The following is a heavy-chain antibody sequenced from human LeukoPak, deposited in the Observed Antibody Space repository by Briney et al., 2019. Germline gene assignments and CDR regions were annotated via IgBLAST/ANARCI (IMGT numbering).Heavy chain of an antibody. CDR1: GYTFTSYA. J-gene: IGHJ6*02. CDR2: INTNTGNP. Sequence: ASVKVSCKASGYTFTSYAMNWVRQAPGQGLEWMGCINTNTGNPTYAQGFTGRFVFSLDTSVSTAYLQISSLKAEDTAVYYCARDGGAFYYYGMDVWGQGTTVTVSS. CDR3: ARDGGAFYYYGMDV. D-gene: IGHD3-16*01. V-gene: IGHV7-4-1*02.